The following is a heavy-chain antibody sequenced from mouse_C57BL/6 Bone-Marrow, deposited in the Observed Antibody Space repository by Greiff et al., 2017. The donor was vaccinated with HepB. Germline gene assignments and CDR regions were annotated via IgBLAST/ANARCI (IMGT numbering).Heavy chain of an antibody. V-gene: IGHV5-12*01. CDR2: ISNGGGST. CDR3: ARHSYYYGSSWFAY. D-gene: IGHD1-1*01. CDR1: GFTFSDYY. J-gene: IGHJ3*01. Sequence: EVHLVESGGGLVQPGGSLKLSCAASGFTFSDYYMYWVRQTPEKRLEWVAYISNGGGSTYYPDTVKGRFTISRDNAKNTLYLQMSRLKSEDTAMYYCARHSYYYGSSWFAYWGQGTLVTVSA.